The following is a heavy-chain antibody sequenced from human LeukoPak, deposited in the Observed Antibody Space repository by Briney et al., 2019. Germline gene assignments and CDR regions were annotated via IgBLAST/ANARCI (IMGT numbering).Heavy chain of an antibody. CDR3: ARGGGNILTGNYPFDY. Sequence: PSETLSLTCAVYGGSFSGYYWSWIRRSPGKGLEWIGEILHSDSTNYNPSLKSRVTISVDTSKNQFSLKLTSVIAADTAVYYCARGGGNILTGNYPFDYWGQGTLVTVSS. D-gene: IGHD3-9*01. V-gene: IGHV4-34*01. CDR2: ILHSDST. J-gene: IGHJ4*02. CDR1: GGSFSGYY.